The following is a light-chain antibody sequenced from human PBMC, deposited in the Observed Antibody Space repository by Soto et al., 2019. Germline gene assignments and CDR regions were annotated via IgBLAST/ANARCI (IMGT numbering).Light chain of an antibody. CDR1: QTISTY. V-gene: IGKV1-39*01. CDR3: QQSHGIPYT. CDR2: AAS. Sequence: DIQMTQSPSSLSASVGDRVTITCRASQTISTYLNWYQQKPGEAPKLLIYAASKLQSGVPSRFSGIGSGTDFTLTISSLQPEDFATYYCQQSHGIPYTFGQGTKLENK. J-gene: IGKJ2*01.